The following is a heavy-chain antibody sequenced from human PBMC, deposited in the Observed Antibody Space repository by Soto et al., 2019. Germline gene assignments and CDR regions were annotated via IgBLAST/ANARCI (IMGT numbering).Heavy chain of an antibody. CDR1: GDTFSSYA. D-gene: IGHD2-21*01. V-gene: IGHV1-69*08. J-gene: IGHJ6*02. CDR2: IITVLGTT. CDR3: ARRRYCGYDCYHKHYYGMDV. Sequence: QVQLVQSGAELKKTGSSVKVSCRASGDTFSSYAVNWVRQAPGRGLEWMGRIITVLGTTDYAQNFKGRLTIPADKSTKTVYMELSSLRSEDTAVYYCARRRYCGYDCYHKHYYGMDVWGQGTTVTVAS.